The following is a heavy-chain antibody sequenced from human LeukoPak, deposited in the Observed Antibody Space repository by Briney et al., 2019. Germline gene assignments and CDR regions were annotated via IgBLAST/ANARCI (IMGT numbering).Heavy chain of an antibody. Sequence: GGSLRLSCAASGFTFSSYAMSWVRQAQGKGLEWVSAISGSGGSTYYADSVKGLFTISRDNSKNTLYLQMNSLRAEDTAVYYCATQDGSGSYYLRYYFDYWGQGTLVTVSS. D-gene: IGHD3-10*01. CDR1: GFTFSSYA. V-gene: IGHV3-23*01. CDR2: ISGSGGST. J-gene: IGHJ4*02. CDR3: ATQDGSGSYYLRYYFDY.